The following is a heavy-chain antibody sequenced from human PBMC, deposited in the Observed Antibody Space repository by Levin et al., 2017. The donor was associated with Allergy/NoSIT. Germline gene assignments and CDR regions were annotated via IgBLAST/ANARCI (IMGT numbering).Heavy chain of an antibody. V-gene: IGHV1-3*01. Sequence: ASVKVSCKTSGYTFTSYGMHWMRQAPGQRLEWMGWINAGNGDTKYSQRLQGRVTITRDTSASTAYLELSSLRFEDTAVYYCARDPRYCGSGSCYPLYWFDPWGQGALVIVSS. CDR1: GYTFTSYG. CDR3: ARDPRYCGSGSCYPLYWFDP. D-gene: IGHD2-15*01. J-gene: IGHJ5*02. CDR2: INAGNGDT.